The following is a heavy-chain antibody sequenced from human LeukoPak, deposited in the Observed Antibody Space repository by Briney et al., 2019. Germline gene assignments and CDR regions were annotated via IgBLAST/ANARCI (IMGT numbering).Heavy chain of an antibody. CDR1: GFTFSSYW. D-gene: IGHD2-8*01. CDR2: INSDGSST. Sequence: PGGSLRLSCAASGFTFSSYWMHWVRQAPGKGLVWVSRINSDGSSTSYADSVEGRFTISRDNAKNTLYLQMNSLRAEDTAVYYCARDPMLAYHFDYWGQGTLVTVSS. CDR3: ARDPMLAYHFDY. V-gene: IGHV3-74*01. J-gene: IGHJ4*02.